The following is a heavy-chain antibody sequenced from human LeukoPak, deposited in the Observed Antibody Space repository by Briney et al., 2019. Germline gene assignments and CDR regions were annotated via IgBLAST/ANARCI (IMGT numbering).Heavy chain of an antibody. V-gene: IGHV4-4*07. D-gene: IGHD4-23*01. CDR2: IYSSEST. Sequence: SETLSLTCTVSGGSIGTYYWSWFRQPPGKGLEWIGRIYSSESTNYNPSLKSRVTMSEDTSKNELSLELSSVTAADTAVYYCARVAEDYGGNPINWFDPWGQGTLVTVSS. CDR3: ARVAEDYGGNPINWFDP. J-gene: IGHJ5*02. CDR1: GGSIGTYY.